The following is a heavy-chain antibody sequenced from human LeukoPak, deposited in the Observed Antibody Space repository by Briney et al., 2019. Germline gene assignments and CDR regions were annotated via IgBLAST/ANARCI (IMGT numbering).Heavy chain of an antibody. CDR2: INPYSGGT. D-gene: IGHD3-10*01. CDR3: ARGRSVNYYGQDY. CDR1: GYTFTDHY. J-gene: IGHJ4*02. V-gene: IGHV1-2*02. Sequence: ASVKVSCKASGYTFTDHYMHWVRQAPGQGLEWMGWINPYSGGTISAQKFQGRVTMIRDTSISTAYMELSRLRSDDTAVYYCARGRSVNYYGQDYWGQGTLVTVSS.